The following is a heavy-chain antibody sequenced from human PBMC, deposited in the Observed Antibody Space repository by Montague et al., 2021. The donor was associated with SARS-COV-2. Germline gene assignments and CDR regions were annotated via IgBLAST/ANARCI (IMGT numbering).Heavy chain of an antibody. J-gene: IGHJ3*02. Sequence: TLSLTRTVSGGSISSGGYYWSWIRQHPGKGLEWFGYIYYSGXTXYXXXXKXRVTISVDTSKNQFSLKLSSVTAADTAVYYCARARITMIVVVNAFDIWGQGTMVTVSS. CDR3: ARARITMIVVVNAFDI. CDR1: GGSISSGGYY. CDR2: IYYSGXT. V-gene: IGHV4-31*03. D-gene: IGHD3-22*01.